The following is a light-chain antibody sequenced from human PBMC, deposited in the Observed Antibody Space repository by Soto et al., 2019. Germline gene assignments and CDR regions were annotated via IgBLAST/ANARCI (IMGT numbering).Light chain of an antibody. J-gene: IGKJ4*01. CDR1: HSISTY. CDR2: CAS. Sequence: DIQMTQSPSSLSASVGDRVTITCRARHSISTYLNWYQQKPGKAPRLLICCASNLQSGVSSRLRGSRSWTNLTLTTISLQHHDFGTYFCQQPNIHPRTFGGRTTVDVK. CDR3: QQPNIHPRT. V-gene: IGKV1-39*01.